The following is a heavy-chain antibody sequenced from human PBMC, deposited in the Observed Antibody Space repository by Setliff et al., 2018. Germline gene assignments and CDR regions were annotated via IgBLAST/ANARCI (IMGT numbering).Heavy chain of an antibody. CDR3: ARDPGNGHYMDV. CDR1: GGSIGHYY. Sequence: PSETLSLTCIVPGGSIGHYYWNWIRQPPGKGLEWIGYVYTSGSTNYNPSLKSRVTISVDTSKNQLSLRLTSVTAADTAVYYCARDPGNGHYMDVWGKGATVTVSS. J-gene: IGHJ6*03. CDR2: VYTSGST. V-gene: IGHV4-4*08.